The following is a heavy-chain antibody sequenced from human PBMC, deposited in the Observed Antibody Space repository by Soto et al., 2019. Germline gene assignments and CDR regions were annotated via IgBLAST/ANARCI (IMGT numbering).Heavy chain of an antibody. D-gene: IGHD3-9*01. CDR2: ISTYNGNT. V-gene: IGHV1-18*01. CDR1: GYTFTSYG. CDR3: ARVSPPDYDILIGYYYYGMDV. J-gene: IGHJ6*02. Sequence: ASVKVSCKASGYTFTSYGISWVLQAPGQGLEWMGWISTYNGNTNYAQKVQGRVTMTTDTSTSTAYMELRSLRSDDTAAYYCARVSPPDYDILIGYYYYGMDVWGQGTTVTVSS.